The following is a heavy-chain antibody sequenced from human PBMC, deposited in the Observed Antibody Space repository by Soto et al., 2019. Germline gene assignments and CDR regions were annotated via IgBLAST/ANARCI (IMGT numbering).Heavy chain of an antibody. Sequence: GSLRLSCAASGFTFSNAWMSWVRQAPGKGLEWVGRIKSKTDGGTTDYAAPVKGRFTISRDDSKNTLYLQMNSLKTEDTAVYYCTTHTGLHAGMDVWGQGTTVTVSS. D-gene: IGHD3-16*01. CDR1: GFTFSNAW. J-gene: IGHJ6*02. CDR2: IKSKTDGGTT. V-gene: IGHV3-15*01. CDR3: TTHTGLHAGMDV.